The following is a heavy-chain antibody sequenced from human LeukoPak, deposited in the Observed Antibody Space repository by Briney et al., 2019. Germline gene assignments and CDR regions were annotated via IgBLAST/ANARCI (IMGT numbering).Heavy chain of an antibody. J-gene: IGHJ4*02. CDR1: GGSISIYY. CDR3: ARHYDSSGHWYYFDY. D-gene: IGHD3-22*01. V-gene: IGHV4-59*08. Sequence: SETLSLTCTVSGGSISIYYWSWIRQPPGKGLGWMGYIYYSGSTNYNPSLKSRVTISVDTSKNQFSLKLSSVTAADTAVYYCARHYDSSGHWYYFDYWGQGTLVTVSS. CDR2: IYYSGST.